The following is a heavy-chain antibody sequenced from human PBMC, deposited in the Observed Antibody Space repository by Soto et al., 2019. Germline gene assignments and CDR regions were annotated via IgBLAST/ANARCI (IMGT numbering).Heavy chain of an antibody. CDR3: ARGGIAAAGDGKFMDV. CDR2: INPNSGGT. D-gene: IGHD6-13*01. J-gene: IGHJ6*02. Sequence: GASVKVSCKASGYIFSSHCIYWVRQAPGQGLEWMGWINPNSGGTNYAQKFQGWVTMTRDTSISTAYMELSRLRSDDTAVYYCARGGIAAAGDGKFMDVWGQGTTVTVSS. CDR1: GYIFSSHC. V-gene: IGHV1-2*04.